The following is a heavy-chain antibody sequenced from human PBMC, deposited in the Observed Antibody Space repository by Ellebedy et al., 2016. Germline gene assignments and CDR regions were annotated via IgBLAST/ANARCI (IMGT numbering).Heavy chain of an antibody. J-gene: IGHJ6*02. CDR1: GYTLTELS. CDR2: FDPEDGET. V-gene: IGHV1-24*01. Sequence: ASVKVSCKVSGYTLTELSMHWVRQAPGKGLEWMGGFDPEDGETIYAQKFQGRVTMTEDKSTDTAYMELSSLRSEDTAVYYCATYGSGRSHSPEYYYYGMDVWGQGTTVTVSS. CDR3: ATYGSGRSHSPEYYYYGMDV. D-gene: IGHD3-10*01.